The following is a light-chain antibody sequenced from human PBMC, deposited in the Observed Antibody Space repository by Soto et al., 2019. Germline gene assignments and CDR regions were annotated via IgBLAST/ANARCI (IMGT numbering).Light chain of an antibody. V-gene: IGKV3-15*01. Sequence: EIVMTQSPATLSVSPGERATLSCRASQSVSSNLAWYQQKPGQAPRLLIYGASTRATGIPARFSGSWSGTEFTLTISCLHSEDFAVYYCQQYNNWPPLFTFGPGTKVDIK. CDR1: QSVSSN. CDR3: QQYNNWPPLFT. J-gene: IGKJ3*01. CDR2: GAS.